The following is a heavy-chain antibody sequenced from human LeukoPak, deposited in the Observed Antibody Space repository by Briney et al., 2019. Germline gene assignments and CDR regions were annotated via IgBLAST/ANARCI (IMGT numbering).Heavy chain of an antibody. CDR2: TYYKSKWYN. V-gene: IGHV6-1*01. Sequence: NPSQTLSLTCAISGDSVSSNTATWNWIRQSPSRGLEWLGRTYYKSKWYNDYAVFVKSRITINPDTSKNQFSLQLNSVTPEDTAVYYCARDAAPYCGGDRYVFDIWGQGTMVTVSS. D-gene: IGHD2-21*01. CDR1: GDSVSSNTAT. CDR3: ARDAAPYCGGDRYVFDI. J-gene: IGHJ3*02.